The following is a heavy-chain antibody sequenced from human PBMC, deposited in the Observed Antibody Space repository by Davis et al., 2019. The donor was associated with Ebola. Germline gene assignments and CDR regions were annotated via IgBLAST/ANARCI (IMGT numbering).Heavy chain of an antibody. CDR3: ARDGNTVTEYFQH. CDR2: ISGSGGST. CDR1: GFTVSSNY. Sequence: GESLKISCAASGFTVSSNYMSWVRQAPGKGLEWVSAISGSGGSTYYAGSVKGRFTISRDNSKNTLYLQMNSLRAEDTAVYYCARDGNTVTEYFQHWGQGTLVTVSS. J-gene: IGHJ1*01. D-gene: IGHD4-17*01. V-gene: IGHV3-23*01.